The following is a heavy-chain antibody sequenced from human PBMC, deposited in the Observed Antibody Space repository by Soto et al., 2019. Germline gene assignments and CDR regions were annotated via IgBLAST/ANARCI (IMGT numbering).Heavy chain of an antibody. CDR2: INYNGGTT. CDR3: VTWGGIEARNLDH. J-gene: IGHJ4*02. V-gene: IGHV3-64D*06. D-gene: IGHD6-6*01. CDR1: GFPFSNHA. Sequence: LRLSCSASGFPFSNHAMHWVRQAPGKGLEYVSAINYNGGTTYYVDSVKGRFTISRDNSKNTLYLQMSSLKVEDTAMYHCVTWGGIEARNLDHWGQGTLVTVPS.